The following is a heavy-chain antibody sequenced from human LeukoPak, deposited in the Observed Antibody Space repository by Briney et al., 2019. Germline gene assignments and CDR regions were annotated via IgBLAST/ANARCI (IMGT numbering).Heavy chain of an antibody. CDR2: IYTSGST. V-gene: IGHV4-61*02. D-gene: IGHD3-10*01. Sequence: PSETLSLTCTVSGGSISSGSYYWSWIRQPAGKGLEWIGRIYTSGSTNYNPSLKSRVTISVDTSKNQFSLKLSSVTAADTAVYYCARGMVRAIHYYYYYMDVWGKGTTVTISS. J-gene: IGHJ6*03. CDR1: GGSISSGSYY. CDR3: ARGMVRAIHYYYYYMDV.